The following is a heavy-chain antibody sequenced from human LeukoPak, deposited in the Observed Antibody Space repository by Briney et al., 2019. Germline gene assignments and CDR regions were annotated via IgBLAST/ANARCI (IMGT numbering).Heavy chain of an antibody. CDR2: IYPGDSDT. Sequence: GESLKISCKGSGYRFTSYWIGWVRQMPGKGLEWMGIIYPGDSDTRYSPSFQGQVTISADKSISTAYLQWSSLKASDTAMYYCARINIVVVTATRPIDYYYYYMDVWGKGTTVTVSS. J-gene: IGHJ6*03. CDR3: ARINIVVVTATRPIDYYYYYMDV. V-gene: IGHV5-51*01. CDR1: GYRFTSYW. D-gene: IGHD2-21*02.